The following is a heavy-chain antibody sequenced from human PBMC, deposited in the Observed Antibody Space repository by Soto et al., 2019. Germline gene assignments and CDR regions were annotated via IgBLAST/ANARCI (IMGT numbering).Heavy chain of an antibody. V-gene: IGHV1-18*01. J-gene: IGHJ4*02. CDR2: ISAYNDNT. CDR1: GFTFTSYA. CDR3: ARARLAVAGIFTY. Sequence: ASVKVSCKASGFTFTSYAISWVRQAPGQGLEWMGWISAYNDNTNYADSVKGRFTISRDNSKNTLYLQMNSLRAEDTAVYYCARARLAVAGIFTYWGQGTLVTVSS. D-gene: IGHD6-19*01.